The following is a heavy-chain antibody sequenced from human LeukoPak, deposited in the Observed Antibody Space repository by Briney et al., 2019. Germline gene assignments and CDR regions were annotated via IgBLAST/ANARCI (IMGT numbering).Heavy chain of an antibody. D-gene: IGHD3-22*01. J-gene: IGHJ4*02. Sequence: GGSLRLSCVASGFTFSSYGMHWVRQAPGKGLEWVAVISYDGSNEYYADSVKSRFTISRDNSKNTLYLQMNSLRAEDTAMYYCAKAFQSRGYYLWAPFDYWGQGTLVTVSS. V-gene: IGHV3-30*18. CDR1: GFTFSSYG. CDR3: AKAFQSRGYYLWAPFDY. CDR2: ISYDGSNE.